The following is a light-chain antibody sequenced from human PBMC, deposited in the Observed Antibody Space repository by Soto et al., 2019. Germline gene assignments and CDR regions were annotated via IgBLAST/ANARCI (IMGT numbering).Light chain of an antibody. CDR3: QQADSFPFT. J-gene: IGKJ3*01. CDR1: QGIRNW. CDR2: AAS. Sequence: DIQMTQSPSSVSASVGDRVTITCRASQGIRNWLAWYQRKPGKAPNLLIYAASSLQSGVPSRFSGGGSGTEFPLTISSLQPEDFATYYCQQADSFPFTFGPGTRVDIK. V-gene: IGKV1D-12*01.